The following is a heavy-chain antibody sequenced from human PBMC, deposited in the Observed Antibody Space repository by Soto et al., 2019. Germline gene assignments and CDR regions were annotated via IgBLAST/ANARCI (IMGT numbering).Heavy chain of an antibody. CDR3: ARALSGYSSSWGAFDI. V-gene: IGHV4-59*01. D-gene: IGHD6-13*01. CDR2: IYYSGST. CDR1: GGSISSYY. Sequence: SETLSLTCTVSGGSISSYYWSWIRQPPGKGLELIGYIYYSGSTNYNPSLKSRVTISVDTSKNQFSLKLSSVTAADTAVYYCARALSGYSSSWGAFDIWGQGTMVTVSS. J-gene: IGHJ3*02.